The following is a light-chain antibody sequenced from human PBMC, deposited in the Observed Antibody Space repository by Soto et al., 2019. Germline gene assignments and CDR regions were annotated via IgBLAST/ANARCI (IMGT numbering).Light chain of an antibody. CDR1: SSDVGGYNY. Sequence: QSALTQPASVSGSPGQSITISCTGTSSDVGGYNYVSWYQHHPGKAPKLIIYDVSNRPSGVSIRFSGSKSDNTASLTISGLHPEDEAEYHCSSYTTSNTRQIVFGTGTKVTVL. CDR2: DVS. V-gene: IGLV2-14*03. J-gene: IGLJ1*01. CDR3: SSYTTSNTRQIV.